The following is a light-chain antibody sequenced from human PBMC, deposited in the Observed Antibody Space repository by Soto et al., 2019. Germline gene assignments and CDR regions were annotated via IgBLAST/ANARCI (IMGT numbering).Light chain of an antibody. CDR3: QQRSNWPPLT. CDR1: QSVSSY. CDR2: YAS. J-gene: IGKJ4*01. Sequence: EIVLTQSPATLSLSPGERATLSFRASQSVSSYLAWYQQKPGQAPRLLIYYASNRATGIPARFSGSGSGTDFTLTISSLEPEDFAVYYCQQRSNWPPLTFGGGTKVEIK. V-gene: IGKV3-11*01.